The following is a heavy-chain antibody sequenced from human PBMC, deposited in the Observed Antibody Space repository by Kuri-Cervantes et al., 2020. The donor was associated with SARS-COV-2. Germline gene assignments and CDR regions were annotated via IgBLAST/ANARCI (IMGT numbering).Heavy chain of an antibody. CDR1: GYTFTSYY. D-gene: IGHD6-13*01. Sequence: ASVKVSCKASGYTFTSYYMHWVRQAPGQGLEWMGIINPSGGSTSYAQKFQGRVTMTRDTSTSTVYMELSSLRSEDTAVYYCARDHGSFRITAAGIDAFDIWGQGTMVTVSS. CDR2: INPSGGST. CDR3: ARDHGSFRITAAGIDAFDI. J-gene: IGHJ3*02. V-gene: IGHV1-46*01.